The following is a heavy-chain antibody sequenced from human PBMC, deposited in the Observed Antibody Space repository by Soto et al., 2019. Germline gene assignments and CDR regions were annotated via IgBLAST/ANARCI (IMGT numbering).Heavy chain of an antibody. V-gene: IGHV5-51*01. D-gene: IGHD4-17*01. CDR1: GYDLYSSL. J-gene: IGHJ5*01. Sequence: PGESLKISCSGSGYDLYSSLIGWVRQMPGKGLELMGSIYPYAAETRYSPSYQGQVLITADKSIRTAYLQWSRRKDPDTAMYCCARHIENYGDPKLFDPWGQGSLVTVYS. CDR3: ARHIENYGDPKLFDP. CDR2: IYPYAAET.